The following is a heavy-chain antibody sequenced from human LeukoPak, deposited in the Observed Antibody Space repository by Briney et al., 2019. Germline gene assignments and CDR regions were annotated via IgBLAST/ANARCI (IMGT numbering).Heavy chain of an antibody. CDR3: VHEAVAGTNY. J-gene: IGHJ4*02. CDR2: IYYSGST. Sequence: SETLSLTCTVSGGSISSSSYYWGWIRQPPGKGLEWIGSIYYSGSTYYNPSLKSRVTISVDTSKNQFSLKLSSVTAADTAVYYCVHEAVAGTNYWGQGTLVTVSP. V-gene: IGHV4-39*01. CDR1: GGSISSSSYY. D-gene: IGHD6-19*01.